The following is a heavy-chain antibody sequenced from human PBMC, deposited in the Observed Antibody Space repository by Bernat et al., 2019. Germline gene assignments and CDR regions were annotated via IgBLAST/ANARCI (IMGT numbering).Heavy chain of an antibody. V-gene: IGHV4-59*08. D-gene: IGHD6-19*01. Sequence: QVQLQESGPGLVKPSETLSLTCTVSGGSISSFYWSWIRQPPGKGLEWIGYIYYSGSTNYNPSLTSRVTISVDTSKNQFSLKLSSVTAADTAVYYCAGQEAMAEFDYWGQGTLVTVSS. J-gene: IGHJ4*02. CDR3: AGQEAMAEFDY. CDR1: GGSISSFY. CDR2: IYYSGST.